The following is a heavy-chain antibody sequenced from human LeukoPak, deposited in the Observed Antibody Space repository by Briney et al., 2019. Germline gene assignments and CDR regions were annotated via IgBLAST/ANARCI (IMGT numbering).Heavy chain of an antibody. V-gene: IGHV3-30-3*01. Sequence: GRSLRLSCAASGFTFSSYAMHWVRQAPGKGLEWVAVISYDGSNKYYADSVKGRFTISRDNSKNTLYLQMNSLRAEDTAVYYCARALLEYSSPPFDIWGQGTMVTVSS. CDR3: ARALLEYSSPPFDI. CDR1: GFTFSSYA. CDR2: ISYDGSNK. J-gene: IGHJ3*02. D-gene: IGHD6-6*01.